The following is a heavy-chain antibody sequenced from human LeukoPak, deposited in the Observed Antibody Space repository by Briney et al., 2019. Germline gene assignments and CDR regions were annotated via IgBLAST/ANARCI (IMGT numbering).Heavy chain of an antibody. CDR3: ASGNSGSLDY. D-gene: IGHD1-26*01. V-gene: IGHV4-59*01. CDR2: ISYSGST. Sequence: SETLSLTCTVSGGSISNYYWSWIRQPPGKGLEWVGYISYSGSTYYNPSLKSRVTISVDTSKNQFSLRLTSVTAADTAVYYCASGNSGSLDYWGQGTLVTVSS. CDR1: GGSISNYY. J-gene: IGHJ4*02.